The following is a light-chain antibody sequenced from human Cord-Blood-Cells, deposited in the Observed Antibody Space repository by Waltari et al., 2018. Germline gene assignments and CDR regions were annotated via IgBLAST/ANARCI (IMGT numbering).Light chain of an antibody. V-gene: IGKV1-27*01. CDR2: AAS. CDR3: QKYNSALT. Sequence: DIQMTQSPSSLSASVGDRVSITCRASQGISNYLAWYQQKPGKVPKLLIYAASTVQSGVPSRFSGSGSGTYFTLTISSLQPEDVATYYGQKYNSALTFGGGTKVEIK. CDR1: QGISNY. J-gene: IGKJ4*01.